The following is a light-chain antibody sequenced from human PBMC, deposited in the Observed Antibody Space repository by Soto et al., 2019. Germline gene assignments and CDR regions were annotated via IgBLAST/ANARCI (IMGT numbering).Light chain of an antibody. J-gene: IGKJ5*01. CDR1: PSVTNY. CDR2: GAF. V-gene: IGKV3-11*01. CDR3: QQRNIWPPVT. Sequence: EIVLTQSPGTLSLSPGERATLSCRASPSVTNYLAWYQQKPGQPPRLLIYGAFNSAAGIPARFSGSGSGTDFXXTIXXLXPXDSAVYYCQQRNIWPPVTFGQGTRLEIK.